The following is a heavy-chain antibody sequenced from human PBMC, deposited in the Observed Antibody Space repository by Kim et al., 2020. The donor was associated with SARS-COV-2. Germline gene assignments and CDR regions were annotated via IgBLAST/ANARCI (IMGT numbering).Heavy chain of an antibody. CDR3: AKDRRGQWLPNWFDP. Sequence: GGSLRLSCAASGFTFSSYAMSWVRQAPGKGLEWVSAISGSGGSTYYADSVKGRFTISRDNSKNTLYLQMNSLRAEDTAVYYCAKDRRGQWLPNWFDPWGQGTLVTVSS. J-gene: IGHJ5*02. D-gene: IGHD6-19*01. V-gene: IGHV3-23*01. CDR1: GFTFSSYA. CDR2: ISGSGGST.